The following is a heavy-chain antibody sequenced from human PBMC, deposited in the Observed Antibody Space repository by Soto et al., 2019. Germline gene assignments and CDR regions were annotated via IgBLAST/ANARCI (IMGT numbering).Heavy chain of an antibody. CDR2: IIPIFGTA. J-gene: IGHJ4*02. Sequence: SVKVSCKSSGGTFSSYAISWVRQAPGQGLEWMGGIIPIFGTANYAQKFQGRVTITADESTSTAYMELSSLRSEDTAVHYCTSTENYDILTPLDYWGQGTLVTVSS. D-gene: IGHD3-9*01. CDR1: GGTFSSYA. V-gene: IGHV1-69*13. CDR3: TSTENYDILTPLDY.